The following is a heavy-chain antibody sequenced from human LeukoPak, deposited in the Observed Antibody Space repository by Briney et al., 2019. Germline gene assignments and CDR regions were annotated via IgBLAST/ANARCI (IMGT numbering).Heavy chain of an antibody. D-gene: IGHD1-26*01. J-gene: IGHJ6*03. CDR2: IFYSGST. CDR1: GGSISSSSYY. CDR3: ARGSGSYMDYMDV. V-gene: IGHV4-39*01. Sequence: SETLSLTCTVSGGSISSSSYYWGWIRQPPGKGLEWTGSIFYSGSTNYNPSLKSRVTIPVDTSKNQFSLKLSSVTAADTAVYYCARGSGSYMDYMDVWGKGTTVTVSS.